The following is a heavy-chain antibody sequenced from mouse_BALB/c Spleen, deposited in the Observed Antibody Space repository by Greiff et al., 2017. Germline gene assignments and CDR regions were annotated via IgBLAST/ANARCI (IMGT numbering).Heavy chain of an antibody. V-gene: IGHV5-6-5*01. Sequence: EVQLVESGGGLVKPGGSLKLSCAASGFTFSSYAMSWVRQTPEKRLEWVASISSGGSTYYPDSVKVRFTISRDNARNILYLQMSSLRSEDTAMYYCARSIYDGYVDVWGAGTTVTVSS. CDR1: GFTFSSYA. CDR3: ARSIYDGYVDV. J-gene: IGHJ1*01. D-gene: IGHD2-3*01. CDR2: ISSGGST.